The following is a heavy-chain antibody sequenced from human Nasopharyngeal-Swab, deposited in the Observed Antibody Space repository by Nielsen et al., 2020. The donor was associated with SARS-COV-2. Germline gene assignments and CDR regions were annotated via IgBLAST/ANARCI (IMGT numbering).Heavy chain of an antibody. CDR3: ARDGKYQVPDLSYYIDV. J-gene: IGHJ6*03. V-gene: IGHV4-59*12. CDR2: FFYNGRT. D-gene: IGHD2-2*01. Sequence: WIRQPPGKGLEWIGYFFYNGRTNYNSSLKSRVTISVDTSKNQLSLKLTSVTAADTAVYYCARDGKYQVPDLSYYIDVWGKGTTVTVSS.